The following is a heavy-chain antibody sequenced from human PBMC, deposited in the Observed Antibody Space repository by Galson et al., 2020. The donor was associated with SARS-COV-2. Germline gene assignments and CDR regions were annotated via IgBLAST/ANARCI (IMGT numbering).Heavy chain of an antibody. CDR2: IDWDDDK. CDR1: GFSLSTSGMS. D-gene: IGHD2-15*01. Sequence: SGPTLVKPTQTLTLTCTFSGFSLSTSGMSMSWIRQPPGKALEWLARIDWDDDKYYSTSLKTRLTISKDTSENQVVLTMTSMDPVDTATYCARMAVVVDQGFFDYWGPGIPITVSS. CDR3: ARMAVVVDQGFFDY. V-gene: IGHV2-70*11. J-gene: IGHJ4*02.